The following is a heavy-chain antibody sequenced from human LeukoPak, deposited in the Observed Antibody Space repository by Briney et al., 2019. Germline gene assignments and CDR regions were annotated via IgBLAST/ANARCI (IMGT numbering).Heavy chain of an antibody. Sequence: PSETLSLTCTVSGDSMNNYYWSWIRQPPGKGLEWIGNINYSGSTNSNPSLKSRATISVDMSRKHFFLDLSSVTAADTAVYYCARAVHHSGTTNQYTGGWYYFDFWGQGTLVTVSS. CDR2: INYSGST. V-gene: IGHV4-59*01. CDR1: GDSMNNYY. D-gene: IGHD3-10*01. J-gene: IGHJ4*02. CDR3: ARAVHHSGTTNQYTGGWYYFDF.